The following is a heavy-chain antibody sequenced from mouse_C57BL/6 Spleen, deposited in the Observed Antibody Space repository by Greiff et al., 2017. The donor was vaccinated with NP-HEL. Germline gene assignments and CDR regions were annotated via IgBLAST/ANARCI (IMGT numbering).Heavy chain of an antibody. Sequence: VHVKQSGAELVKPGASVKLSCTASGFNIKDYYMHWVKQRTEEGLEWIGRIDPEDGETKYAPKFPGKATITADTSSNTAYLQLSSLTAEDTADDYGHYGSSLYYFDYWGQGTTLTVSS. CDR2: IDPEDGET. J-gene: IGHJ2*01. V-gene: IGHV14-2*01. CDR1: GFNIKDYY. D-gene: IGHD1-1*01. CDR3: HYGSSLYYFDY.